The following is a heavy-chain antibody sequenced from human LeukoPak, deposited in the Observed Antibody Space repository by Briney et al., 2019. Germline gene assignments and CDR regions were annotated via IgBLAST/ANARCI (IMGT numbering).Heavy chain of an antibody. CDR2: IYYSGST. CDR1: GGSISSYY. J-gene: IGHJ4*02. V-gene: IGHV4-59*05. Sequence: SETLSLTCTVSGGSISSYYWSWIRQPPGKGLEWIGSIYYSGSTYYNPSLKSRVTISVDTSKNQFSLKLSSVTAADTAVYYCARDASIAGFWSDYWGQGTLVTVSS. CDR3: ARDASIAGFWSDY. D-gene: IGHD6-6*01.